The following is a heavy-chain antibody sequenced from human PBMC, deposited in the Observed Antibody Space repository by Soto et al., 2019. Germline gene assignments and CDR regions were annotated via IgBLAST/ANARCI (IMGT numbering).Heavy chain of an antibody. CDR1: GLTFSSEF. Sequence: EVQLVESGGGLVQPGGSLRLSCAASGLTFSSEFMSWIRQAPGRGLEWVDKINPDGTGVHYVDPVKGRFTVSRDNTKNSLFLQMNGLRVEDTAVYYCARETWWRLDYWGQGNLVTVSS. CDR2: INPDGTGV. J-gene: IGHJ4*02. V-gene: IGHV3-7*04. D-gene: IGHD2-15*01. CDR3: ARETWWRLDY.